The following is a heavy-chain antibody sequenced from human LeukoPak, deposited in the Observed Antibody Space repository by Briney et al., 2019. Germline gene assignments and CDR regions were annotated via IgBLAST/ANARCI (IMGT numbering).Heavy chain of an antibody. J-gene: IGHJ4*02. CDR2: IKQDGSDK. CDR3: ARVRYFDSYFDY. CDR1: GFTFSDYW. Sequence: GGSLRLSCVASGFTFSDYWMSWVRQAPGKGLEWVANIKQDGSDKQYVDSIKGRFTISRDNAKNSLYLQMNSLRAEDTAVYYCARVRYFDSYFDYWGQGTLVTVSS. V-gene: IGHV3-7*01. D-gene: IGHD3-9*01.